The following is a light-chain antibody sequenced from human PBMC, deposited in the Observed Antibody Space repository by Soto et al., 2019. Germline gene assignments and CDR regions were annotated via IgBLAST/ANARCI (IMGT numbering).Light chain of an antibody. CDR2: GAS. CDR1: QRISSN. Sequence: EILLTQSPATLSVSPGEKAPPSCRASQRISSNLAWYQQTNGKAPRILIYGASTRDTGIPARFSGRGSGTEFTLPISRLQSEDFEVYYCQQYNNWPKTFGQGTKVDI. CDR3: QQYNNWPKT. V-gene: IGKV3-15*01. J-gene: IGKJ1*01.